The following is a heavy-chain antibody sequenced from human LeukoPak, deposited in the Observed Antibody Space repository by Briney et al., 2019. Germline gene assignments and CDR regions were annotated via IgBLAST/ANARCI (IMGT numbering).Heavy chain of an antibody. CDR3: ARVWGSGWPLYYYYYGMDV. CDR2: ITTYNDNT. CDR1: GYTFISYG. Sequence: ASVNVSCTASGYTFISYGISWVRQAPGQGLEWMGWITTYNDNTDYAQKLQGRVTMTTDTSTSTAYMELRSLRSDDTAVYYCARVWGSGWPLYYYYYGMDVWGQGTTVTVSS. D-gene: IGHD6-19*01. J-gene: IGHJ6*02. V-gene: IGHV1-18*01.